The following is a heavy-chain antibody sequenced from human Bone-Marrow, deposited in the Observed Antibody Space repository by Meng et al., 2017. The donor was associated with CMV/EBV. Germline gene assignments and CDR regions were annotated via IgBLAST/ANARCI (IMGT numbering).Heavy chain of an antibody. V-gene: IGHV3-21*01. D-gene: IGHD2-2*02. Sequence: GESLKISCAACGFTFSSYSMNWVRQAPGKGLEWVSSISSSSSYIYYADSVKGRFTISRDNAKNSLYLQMNSLRAEDTAVYYCARGAFGDCSSTSCYTLDYWGQGTLVTVSS. CDR3: ARGAFGDCSSTSCYTLDY. J-gene: IGHJ4*02. CDR2: ISSSSSYI. CDR1: GFTFSSYS.